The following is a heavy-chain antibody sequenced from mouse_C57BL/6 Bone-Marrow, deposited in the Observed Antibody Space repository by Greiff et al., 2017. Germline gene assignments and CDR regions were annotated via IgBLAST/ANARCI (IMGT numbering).Heavy chain of an antibody. D-gene: IGHD1-1*01. J-gene: IGHJ1*03. CDR2: ISNLSYSI. V-gene: IGHV5-15*01. CDR3: ARQAITTVVASYWYFDV. Sequence: EVKVVESGGGLVQPGGSLKLSCAASGFTFSDYGMAWVRQAPRKGPEWVAFISNLSYSIYYADTVTGRFPISRENAKNTLYLEMSSLRSEDTAMYYCARQAITTVVASYWYFDVWGTGTTVTVSS. CDR1: GFTFSDYG.